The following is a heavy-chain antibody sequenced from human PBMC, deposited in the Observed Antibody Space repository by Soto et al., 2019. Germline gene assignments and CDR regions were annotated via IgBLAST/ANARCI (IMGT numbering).Heavy chain of an antibody. CDR1: GGSISSYY. V-gene: IGHV4-59*01. Sequence: SETLSLTCTVSGGSISSYYWSWIRQPPGKGLEWIGYIYYSGSTNYNPSLKSRVTISVDTSKNQFSLKLSSVTAADTAVYYCARFAYSYGSGLGPVWGQGTTVTVSS. CDR2: IYYSGST. CDR3: ARFAYSYGSGLGPV. D-gene: IGHD3-10*01. J-gene: IGHJ6*02.